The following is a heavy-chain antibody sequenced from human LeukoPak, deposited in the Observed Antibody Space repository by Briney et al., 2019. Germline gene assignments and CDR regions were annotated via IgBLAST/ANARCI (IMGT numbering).Heavy chain of an antibody. J-gene: IGHJ4*02. CDR1: GFAFSAYY. V-gene: IGHV3-11*04. CDR2: ISNSGSTI. CDR3: GRGRSGYYYAGDY. Sequence: GGSLRLSCAASGFAFSAYYMSWIRQDPGKGLECVSYISNSGSTIYYADSVKGRFTISRDNAKNSLYLQMNSLRAEDTAVFYCGRGRSGYYYAGDYWGQGTLVTVSS. D-gene: IGHD3-22*01.